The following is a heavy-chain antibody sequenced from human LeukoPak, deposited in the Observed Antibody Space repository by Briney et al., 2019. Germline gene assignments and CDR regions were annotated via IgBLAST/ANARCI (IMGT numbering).Heavy chain of an antibody. Sequence: ASMRVSCKASGYTFTGCYIHWVRQAPGQGLEWMGRIDPKNGATDYAQKFQGRVSMTRDTSINTAYMELSRLRSDDTAIYFCARDNGVGATTVWFDPWGQGTLVTVSS. CDR3: ARDNGVGATTVWFDP. D-gene: IGHD1-26*01. V-gene: IGHV1-2*06. J-gene: IGHJ5*02. CDR2: IDPKNGAT. CDR1: GYTFTGCY.